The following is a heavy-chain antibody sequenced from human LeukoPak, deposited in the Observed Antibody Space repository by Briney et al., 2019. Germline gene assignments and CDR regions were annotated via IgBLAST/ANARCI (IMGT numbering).Heavy chain of an antibody. CDR3: ARDCTNGVCVKQFDY. D-gene: IGHD2-8*01. V-gene: IGHV3-48*03. CDR1: GFTFSRYE. CDR2: ISGSGSTI. J-gene: IGHJ4*02. Sequence: GGSLRLSCAASGFTFSRYEMNWVRQAPGKGLEWVSYISGSGSTIYYADSVKGRFTISRDNAKNSLYLQMNSLRAEDTAVYYCARDCTNGVCVKQFDYWGQGTLVTVSS.